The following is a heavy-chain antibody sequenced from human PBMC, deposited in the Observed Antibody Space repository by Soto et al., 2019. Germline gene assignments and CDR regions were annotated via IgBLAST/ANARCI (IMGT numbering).Heavy chain of an antibody. V-gene: IGHV4-31*03. CDR3: ARDPAP. Sequence: QVQLQESGPGLVKASQTLSLTCTVSGGSISSGGYYWSWIRQHPGKGLEWIGYIYNSGSTYYNPSLTSRCTVSALTSKRQFSVKLSSVAAARTAVYYCARDPAPWGQGTLVTVSS. J-gene: IGHJ5*02. CDR2: IYNSGST. CDR1: GGSISSGGYY.